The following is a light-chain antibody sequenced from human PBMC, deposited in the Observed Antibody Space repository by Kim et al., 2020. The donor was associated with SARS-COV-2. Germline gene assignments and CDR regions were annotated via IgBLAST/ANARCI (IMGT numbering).Light chain of an antibody. CDR2: GAS. Sequence: SPWERATLSCRASQSVSSSYLAWYQQKPGQAPRLLIYGASSRATGIPDRFSGSGSGTDFTLTISRLEPADFAVYYCQQYGSSLLTFGGGTKVDIK. CDR3: QQYGSSLLT. J-gene: IGKJ4*01. CDR1: QSVSSSY. V-gene: IGKV3-20*01.